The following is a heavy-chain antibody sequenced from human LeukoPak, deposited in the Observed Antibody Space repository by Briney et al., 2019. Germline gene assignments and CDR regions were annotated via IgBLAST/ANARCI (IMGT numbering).Heavy chain of an antibody. CDR2: ISGSGGST. CDR1: GFTFSSYA. J-gene: IGHJ5*02. V-gene: IGHV3-23*01. D-gene: IGHD1-1*01. CDR3: AKDRVGSQLERPGWFDP. Sequence: GGSLRLSCAATGFTFSSYAMSWVRQAPGKGLEWVSAISGSGGSTYYADSVKGRFTISRDNSKNTLYLQMNSLRAEDTAVYYCAKDRVGSQLERPGWFDPWGQGTLVTVSS.